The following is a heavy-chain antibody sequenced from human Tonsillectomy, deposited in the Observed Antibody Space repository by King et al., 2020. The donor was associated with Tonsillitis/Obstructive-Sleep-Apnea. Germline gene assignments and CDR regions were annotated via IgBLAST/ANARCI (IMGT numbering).Heavy chain of an antibody. CDR2: ISWNSGTI. V-gene: IGHV3-9*01. CDR3: AKDQAPFLEWWGTHSLDY. J-gene: IGHJ4*02. D-gene: IGHD3-3*02. Sequence: VQLVESGGGLVRPGRSLRLSCVASGFSFDDYAMHWVRPAPGKGLEWVSGISWNSGTIGNADSVKGRFTISRDNAKNSLYLQMNSLRAEDTAFYYCAKDQAPFLEWWGTHSLDYWGQGTLASVSS. CDR1: GFSFDDYA.